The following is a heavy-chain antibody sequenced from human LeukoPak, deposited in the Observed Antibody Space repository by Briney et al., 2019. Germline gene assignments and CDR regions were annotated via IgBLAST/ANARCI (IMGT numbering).Heavy chain of an antibody. CDR1: GYTFTTYD. Sequence: GASVKVSCEASGYTFTTYDINWVRQAAGQGLEWMGWMNPNSGNTGNAQKFQGRVTMTRNTSISTAYTDLPSLTSEDTAVYFCARIAAPGNRRLNFWGQGTLVTVSS. CDR3: ARIAAPGNRRLNF. V-gene: IGHV1-8*01. CDR2: MNPNSGNT. D-gene: IGHD6-13*01. J-gene: IGHJ4*02.